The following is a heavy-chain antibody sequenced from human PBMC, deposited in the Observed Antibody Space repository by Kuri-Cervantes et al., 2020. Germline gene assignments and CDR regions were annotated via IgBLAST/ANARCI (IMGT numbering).Heavy chain of an antibody. CDR2: ISRDSGAT. V-gene: IGHV3-48*02. J-gene: IGHJ4*02. CDR3: AREGRIGGYPGNHFDY. D-gene: IGHD2-15*01. CDR1: GFSFNSYS. Sequence: GESLKISCAASGFSFNSYSMNWVRQAPGKGLEFVSYISRDSGATYYGDSVKGRFTISRDNAKNSLYLQMNSLSDEDTAVYYCAREGRIGGYPGNHFDYWGQGTLVTVSS.